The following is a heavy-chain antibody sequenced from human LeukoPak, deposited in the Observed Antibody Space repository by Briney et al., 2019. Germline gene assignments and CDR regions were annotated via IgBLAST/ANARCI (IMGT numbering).Heavy chain of an antibody. V-gene: IGHV3-23*01. D-gene: IGHD4-4*01. CDR2: IISSVAST. Sequence: GGSLRLSCTVSGLTFGDYAMSWVRRAPGKGLEWVSHIISSVASTDYADSVKGRFTISRDNSKNTLYLQMTSLRAEDTAVYYCAKSAPSKYWGQGTLVTVSS. CDR3: AKSAPSKY. J-gene: IGHJ4*02. CDR1: GLTFGDYA.